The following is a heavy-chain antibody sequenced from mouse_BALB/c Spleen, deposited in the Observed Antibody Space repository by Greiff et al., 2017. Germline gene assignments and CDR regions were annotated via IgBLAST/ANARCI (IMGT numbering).Heavy chain of an antibody. J-gene: IGHJ2*01. CDR3: ARSYLYYFDY. CDR2: ISYSGST. D-gene: IGHD1-1*01. CDR1: GYSITSDYA. Sequence: VQLQQSGPGLVKPSQSLSLTCTVTGYSITSDYAWNWIRQFPGNKLEWMGYISYSGSTSYNPSLKSRISITRDTSKNQFFLQLNSVTTEDTATYYCARSYLYYFDYWGQGTTLTVSS. V-gene: IGHV3-2*02.